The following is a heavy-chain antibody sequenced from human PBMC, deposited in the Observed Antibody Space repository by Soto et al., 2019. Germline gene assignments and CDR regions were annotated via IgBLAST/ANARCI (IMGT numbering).Heavy chain of an antibody. V-gene: IGHV3-11*06. Sequence: GGSLRLSCAASGFTFSDYYMSWIRQAPGKGLEWVSYISSSSSYTNYADSVKGRFTISRDNAKNSLYLQMNSLRAEDTAVYYCATDTYHYDSSGYYLDYWGQGTLVTVSS. J-gene: IGHJ4*02. D-gene: IGHD3-22*01. CDR3: ATDTYHYDSSGYYLDY. CDR2: ISSSSSYT. CDR1: GFTFSDYY.